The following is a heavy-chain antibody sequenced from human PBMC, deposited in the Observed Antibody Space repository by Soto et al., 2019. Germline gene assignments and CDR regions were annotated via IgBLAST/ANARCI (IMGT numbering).Heavy chain of an antibody. Sequence: GGSLRLSCAASGFTFSSYSLNWVRQAPGKGLEWVSYISSGSTIYYADSVKGRFTISRDNAKNSLYLHMNSLRAEDTAVYYCATTNYYYMDVWGKGTTVTVSS. V-gene: IGHV3-48*01. CDR2: ISSGSTI. J-gene: IGHJ6*03. CDR1: GFTFSSYS. CDR3: ATTNYYYMDV.